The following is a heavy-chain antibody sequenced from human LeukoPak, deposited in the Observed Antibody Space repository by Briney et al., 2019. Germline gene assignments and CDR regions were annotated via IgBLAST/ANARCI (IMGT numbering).Heavy chain of an antibody. Sequence: GASVKVSCKVSGYTLTELSMHWVRQAPGKGLEWMGGFDPEDGETIYAQKFQGRVTMTEDTSTDTAYMELSSLRSEDTAVYYCATDLAAAGNFYFDYWGLGTLVTVSS. J-gene: IGHJ4*02. V-gene: IGHV1-24*01. CDR1: GYTLTELS. CDR3: ATDLAAAGNFYFDY. CDR2: FDPEDGET. D-gene: IGHD6-13*01.